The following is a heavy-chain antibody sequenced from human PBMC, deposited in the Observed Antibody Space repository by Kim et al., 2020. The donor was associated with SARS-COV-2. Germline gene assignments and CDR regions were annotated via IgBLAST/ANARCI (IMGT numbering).Heavy chain of an antibody. J-gene: IGHJ3*02. V-gene: IGHV1-8*01. CDR3: ARFVSYGLWSWPSSFDI. D-gene: IGHD3-10*01. Sequence: FQGRVTMTRNTSISTAYMELSSLRSEDTAVYYCARFVSYGLWSWPSSFDIWGQGTMVTVSS.